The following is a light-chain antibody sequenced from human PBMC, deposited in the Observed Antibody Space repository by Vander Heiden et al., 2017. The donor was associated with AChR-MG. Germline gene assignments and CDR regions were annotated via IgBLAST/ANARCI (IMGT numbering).Light chain of an antibody. CDR1: SSNNGSNT. J-gene: IGLJ3*02. Sequence: SVLTQLPSASGTPGQRATISCSGSSSNNGSNTVNWYQQLPGTAPKLLIYSNNQRPSGVPDRFSGSKSGTSASLAISGLQSEDEADYYCAAWDDSLNGHWVFGGGTKLTVL. CDR3: AAWDDSLNGHWV. CDR2: SNN. V-gene: IGLV1-44*01.